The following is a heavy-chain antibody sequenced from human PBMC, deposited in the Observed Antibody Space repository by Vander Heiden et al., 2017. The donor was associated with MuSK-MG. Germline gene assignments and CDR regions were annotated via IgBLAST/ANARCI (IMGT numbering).Heavy chain of an antibody. D-gene: IGHD3-16*01. J-gene: IGHJ4*02. CDR1: GYTFVSHY. CDR3: ARIEYLGETRVFDL. CDR2: INPSGGST. V-gene: IGHV1-46*01. Sequence: QGKLVQSGPEVRTPGASVRISCGTSGYTFVSHYLHWVRQTPGQGLEWLGLINPSGGSTLFSEKFQDRLSMTRDMSTTTVILELKRLTPDDTATYFCARIEYLGETRVFDLWGQGTLVTVSS.